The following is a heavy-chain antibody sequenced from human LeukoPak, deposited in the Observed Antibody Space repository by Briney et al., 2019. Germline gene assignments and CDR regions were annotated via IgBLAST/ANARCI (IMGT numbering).Heavy chain of an antibody. D-gene: IGHD2-15*01. CDR1: GGSISSSSYY. CDR3: ARWATSLNCSGGSCLDY. CDR2: IYYSGST. Sequence: PSETLSLTCTVSGGSISSSSYYWSWIRQPPGKGLEWIGYIYYSGSTNYNPSLKSRVTISVDTSKNQFSLKLSSVTAADTAVYYCARWATSLNCSGGSCLDYWGQGTLVTVSS. V-gene: IGHV4-61*01. J-gene: IGHJ4*02.